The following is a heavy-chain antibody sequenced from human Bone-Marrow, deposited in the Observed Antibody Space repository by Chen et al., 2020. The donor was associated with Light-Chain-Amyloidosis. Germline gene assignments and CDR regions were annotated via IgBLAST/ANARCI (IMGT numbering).Heavy chain of an antibody. Sequence: EVQLVESGGGLVQPGRSLRLSCTASGFTFGDYAMRWVRQAPGKGLEWVGFIRSKAYGGTTEYAASVKGRFTISRDDSKSIAYLQMNSLKTEDTAVYYCTRDVPSKARFLEWVGFDPWGQGTLVTVSS. V-gene: IGHV3-49*04. CDR1: GFTFGDYA. D-gene: IGHD3-3*01. CDR3: TRDVPSKARFLEWVGFDP. J-gene: IGHJ5*02. CDR2: IRSKAYGGTT.